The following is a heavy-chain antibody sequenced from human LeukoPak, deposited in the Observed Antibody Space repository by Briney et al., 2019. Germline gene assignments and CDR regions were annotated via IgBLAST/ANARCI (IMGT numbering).Heavy chain of an antibody. CDR2: MRSDGSDI. J-gene: IGHJ5*02. CDR3: AREYSAGWFDP. CDR1: GFTVNTYG. Sequence: PGGSLRLSCEASGFTVNTYGMHWVRQAPGKGLEWVAVMRSDGSDIYYADSVKGRFTISRDNSKNTLYLQMNSLRAEDTAVYYCAREYSAGWFDPWGQGTLVTVSS. V-gene: IGHV3-33*01. D-gene: IGHD6-13*01.